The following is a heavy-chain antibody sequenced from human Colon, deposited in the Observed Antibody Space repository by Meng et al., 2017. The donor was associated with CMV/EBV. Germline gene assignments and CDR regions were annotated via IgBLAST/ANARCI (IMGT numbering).Heavy chain of an antibody. CDR3: ARGTGPPKYSNSYYGMDV. CDR1: GYTFTSYY. D-gene: IGHD5-12*01. CDR2: MKVNSGPA. V-gene: IGHV1-8*02. Sequence: ASVKVSCKASGYTFTSYYMHWVRQAPGQGLEWMGWMKVNSGPAVSAQKFQGRVTMTRNTSISTVYMELSSLTSEDTAVYYCARGTGPPKYSNSYYGMDVWGQGTTVTVSS. J-gene: IGHJ6*02.